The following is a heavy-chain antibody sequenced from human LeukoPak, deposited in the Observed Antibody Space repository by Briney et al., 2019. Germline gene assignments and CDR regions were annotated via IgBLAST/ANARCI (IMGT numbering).Heavy chain of an antibody. D-gene: IGHD5-12*01. J-gene: IGHJ6*02. CDR1: GFTFSDYY. V-gene: IGHV3-11*03. Sequence: GGSLRLSCAASGFTFSDYYMSWIRQAPGKGLEWVSYISSSSSYTNYADSVKGRFTISRDNAKNSLYLQMNSLRAEDTAVYYCARSGKPIYYYYYGMDVWGQGTTVTVSS. CDR2: ISSSSSYT. CDR3: ARSGKPIYYYYYGMDV.